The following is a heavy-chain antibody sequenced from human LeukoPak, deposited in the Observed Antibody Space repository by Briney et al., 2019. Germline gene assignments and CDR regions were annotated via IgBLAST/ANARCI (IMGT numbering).Heavy chain of an antibody. V-gene: IGHV3-30*03. Sequence: GGSLRLSCAASGFTFSNYGMQWVRQAPGKGLEWVAIISYDGSVKYYGDSVKGRFAISRDNAKNSLYLQMNSLRAEDTAVYYCARETRVRWTDYWGQGTLVTVSS. CDR3: ARETRVRWTDY. D-gene: IGHD5-24*01. CDR2: ISYDGSVK. J-gene: IGHJ4*02. CDR1: GFTFSNYG.